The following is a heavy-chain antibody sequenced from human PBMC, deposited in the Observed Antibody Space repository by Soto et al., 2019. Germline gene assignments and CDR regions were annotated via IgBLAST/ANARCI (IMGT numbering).Heavy chain of an antibody. Sequence: PGESLKISCKASGYIFIDYWIGWVRQMPGKGLEWMGIVYPRDSGTRYSPSFQGQVTISADRSTGTAFLQWRSLKASDTALYYCPRPQLTGYSIHFNSWGQGTLVTVSS. D-gene: IGHD2-15*01. CDR1: GYIFIDYW. CDR2: VYPRDSGT. V-gene: IGHV5-51*01. CDR3: PRPQLTGYSIHFNS. J-gene: IGHJ4*02.